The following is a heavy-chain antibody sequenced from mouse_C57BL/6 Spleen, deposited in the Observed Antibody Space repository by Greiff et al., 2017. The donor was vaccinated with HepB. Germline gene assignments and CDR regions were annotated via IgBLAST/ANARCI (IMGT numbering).Heavy chain of an antibody. D-gene: IGHD2-5*01. J-gene: IGHJ3*01. CDR1: GYSFTGYY. Sequence: EVQLQESGPELVKPGASVKISCKASGYSFTGYYMNWVKQSPEKSLEWIGEINPSTGGTTYNQKFKAKATLTVDESSSTAYMQLKSLTSEDSAVYYCAGHYYSNYQAWFAYWGQGTLVTVSA. CDR2: INPSTGGT. V-gene: IGHV1-42*01. CDR3: AGHYYSNYQAWFAY.